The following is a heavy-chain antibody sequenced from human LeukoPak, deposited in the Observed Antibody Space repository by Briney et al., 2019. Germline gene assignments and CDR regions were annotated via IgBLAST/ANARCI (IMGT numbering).Heavy chain of an antibody. V-gene: IGHV3-23*01. D-gene: IGHD3-10*01. CDR1: GFTFSSYA. J-gene: IGHJ4*02. CDR3: AKDLSGSGLFDY. CDR2: ISGSGGST. Sequence: EGSLRLSCAASGFTFSSYAMSWVRQAPGKGLEWVSAISGSGGSTYYADSVKGRFTISRDNSKNTLYLQMNSLRAEDTAVYYCAKDLSGSGLFDYWGQGTLVTVSS.